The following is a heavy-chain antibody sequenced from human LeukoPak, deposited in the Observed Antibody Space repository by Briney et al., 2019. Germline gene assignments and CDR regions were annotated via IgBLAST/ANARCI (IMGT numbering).Heavy chain of an antibody. CDR1: GYTFTGYY. CDR2: INPNSGGT. J-gene: IGHJ5*02. D-gene: IGHD3-3*01. V-gene: IGHV1-2*02. CDR3: ARNLEPTRGWFDP. Sequence: ASVKVSCKASGYTFTGYYMHWVRQAPGQGIEWMGWINPNSGGTNYAQKFQGRVTMNRGRDISKDYMEMRRLRSDDTAVYYCARNLEPTRGWFDPWGQGTLVTVSS.